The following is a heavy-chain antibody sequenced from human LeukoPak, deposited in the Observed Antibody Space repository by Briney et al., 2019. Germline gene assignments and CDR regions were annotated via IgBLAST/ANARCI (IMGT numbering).Heavy chain of an antibody. D-gene: IGHD1-26*01. CDR1: GGSFSGYY. CDR3: ARFSVVGAPPT. Sequence: PSETLCLTCAVYGGSFSGYYWNWIRQPPGKGLEWIGEINHSGSTNYNPSLRSRVTMSVDTSKNQFSLKLSSVTAADTAVYYCARFSVVGAPPTWGQGTLVTVSS. CDR2: INHSGST. V-gene: IGHV4-34*01. J-gene: IGHJ5*02.